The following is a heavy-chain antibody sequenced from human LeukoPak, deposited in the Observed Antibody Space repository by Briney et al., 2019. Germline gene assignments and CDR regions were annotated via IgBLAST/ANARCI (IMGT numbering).Heavy chain of an antibody. D-gene: IGHD2-2*01. J-gene: IGHJ4*02. V-gene: IGHV1-2*06. CDR1: GYTFTGYY. Sequence: ASVKVSCKASGYTFTGYYMHWVRQAPGQGLEWMGRINPNSGGTNYAQKFQGRVTITRDTSASTAYMELSSLRSEDTAVYYCARGTLGRYAADYWGQGTLVTVSS. CDR2: INPNSGGT. CDR3: ARGTLGRYAADY.